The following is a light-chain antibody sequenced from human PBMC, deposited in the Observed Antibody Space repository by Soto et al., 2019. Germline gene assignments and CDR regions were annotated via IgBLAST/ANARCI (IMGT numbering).Light chain of an antibody. CDR2: GAS. CDR1: QSVSSSY. CDR3: QQYHGFSRT. V-gene: IGKV3-20*01. Sequence: EILSTQSPGTLSLSPGGGSTRACLASQSVSSSYLAWYQQKPGQAPRLLIYGASSRATGITDRFSGSGSGTEFTITISSMQPDDLATYYCQQYHGFSRTVGQGTQVEIK. J-gene: IGKJ1*01.